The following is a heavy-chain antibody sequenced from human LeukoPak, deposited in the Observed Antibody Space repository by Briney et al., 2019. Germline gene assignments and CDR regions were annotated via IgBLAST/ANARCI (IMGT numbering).Heavy chain of an antibody. D-gene: IGHD1-26*01. CDR3: ARSTEQAFDY. CDR1: GDSLSSNSAA. Sequence: SQTLSLTCAISGDSLSSNSAAWHWLRQSPSRGLEWLGRTYYRSKWYNDYAVSVKSRITINPDTSKNQFSLQLNSVTPEDTAVYYCARSTEQAFDYWGQGTLVTVSS. J-gene: IGHJ4*02. V-gene: IGHV6-1*01. CDR2: TYYRSKWYN.